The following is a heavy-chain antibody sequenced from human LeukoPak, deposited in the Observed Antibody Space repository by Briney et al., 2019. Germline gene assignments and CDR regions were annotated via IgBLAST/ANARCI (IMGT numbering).Heavy chain of an antibody. D-gene: IGHD3-16*01. J-gene: IGHJ4*02. CDR1: GGSISSDRFY. CDR3: ARVPDWTYVPDY. Sequence: SETLSLTCTVSGGSISSDRFYWTWVRQPAGKRPEWIGRIKSSNTNYNPSLKSRVNISVDTSANQFSLKLSSLTAADTAVYYCARVPDWTYVPDYWGQGTLVTVSS. V-gene: IGHV4-61*02. CDR2: IKSSNT.